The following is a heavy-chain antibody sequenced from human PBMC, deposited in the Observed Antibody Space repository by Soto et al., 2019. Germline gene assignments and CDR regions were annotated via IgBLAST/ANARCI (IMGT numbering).Heavy chain of an antibody. D-gene: IGHD6-13*01. CDR2: ISSSSSYI. V-gene: IGHV3-21*01. CDR1: GFTFSSYS. Sequence: EVQLVESGGGLVKPGGSLRLSCAASGFTFSSYSMNWVRQAPGKGLEWVSSISSSSSYIYYADSVKGRFTISRDNAKNSLYLQMNSLRAEDTAVYYCARAGSSSSWYVDYYGMDVWGQGTTVTVSS. CDR3: ARAGSSSSWYVDYYGMDV. J-gene: IGHJ6*02.